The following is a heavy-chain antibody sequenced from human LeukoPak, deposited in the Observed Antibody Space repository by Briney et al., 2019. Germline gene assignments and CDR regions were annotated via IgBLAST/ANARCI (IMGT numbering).Heavy chain of an antibody. CDR3: AREGGLGIVELPAAIDY. D-gene: IGHD2-2*03. CDR2: INHSGST. CDR1: GVSFSGYY. Sequence: PSETLSLTCAVYGVSFSGYYWSWVRQTPGKGLEWIGEINHSGSTNYNPSLKSRVTMSVDTSKNQFSLKLSSVTAADTAMYYCAREGGLGIVELPAAIDYWGQGNLVTVSS. V-gene: IGHV4-34*01. J-gene: IGHJ4*02.